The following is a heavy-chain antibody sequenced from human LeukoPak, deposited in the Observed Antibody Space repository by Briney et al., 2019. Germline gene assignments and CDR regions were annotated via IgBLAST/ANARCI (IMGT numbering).Heavy chain of an antibody. CDR2: INPSGGST. Sequence: VKVSCKASGGTFSSYAISWVRQAPGQGLEWMGIINPSGGSTSYAQKFQGRVTMTRDTSTSTVYMELSSLRSEDTAVYYCARDLWETGTFQPWGQGTLVTVSS. D-gene: IGHD1-7*01. CDR1: GGTFSSYA. CDR3: ARDLWETGTFQP. V-gene: IGHV1-46*01. J-gene: IGHJ5*02.